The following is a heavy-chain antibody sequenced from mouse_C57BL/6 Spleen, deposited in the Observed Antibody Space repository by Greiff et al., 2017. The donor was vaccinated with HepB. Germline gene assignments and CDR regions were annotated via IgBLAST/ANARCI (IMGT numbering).Heavy chain of an antibody. D-gene: IGHD1-1*01. CDR1: GYTFTSYW. CDR2: IHPNSGST. V-gene: IGHV1-64*01. Sequence: VQLQQSGAELVKPGASVKLSCKASGYTFTSYWMHWVKQRPGQGLEWIGMIHPNSGSTNYNEKFKSKATLTVDKSSSTAYMQLSSLTSEDSAVYYCARDDYYGSSYFDYWGQGTTLTVSS. CDR3: ARDDYYGSSYFDY. J-gene: IGHJ2*01.